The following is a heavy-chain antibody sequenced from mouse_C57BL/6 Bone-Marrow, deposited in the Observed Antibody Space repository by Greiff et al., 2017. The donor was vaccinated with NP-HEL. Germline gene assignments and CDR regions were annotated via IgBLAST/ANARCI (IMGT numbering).Heavy chain of an antibody. CDR3: ARESSDYYGSSDY. Sequence: QVQLQQPGAELVKPGASVKMSCKASGYTFTSYWITWVKPRPGQGLEWIGDIYPGSGSTNYNEKFKSKATLTVDTSSSTAYMQRSSLTSEDSAVYYCARESSDYYGSSDYWGQGTTLTVSS. D-gene: IGHD1-1*01. CDR1: GYTFTSYW. V-gene: IGHV1-55*01. CDR2: IYPGSGST. J-gene: IGHJ2*01.